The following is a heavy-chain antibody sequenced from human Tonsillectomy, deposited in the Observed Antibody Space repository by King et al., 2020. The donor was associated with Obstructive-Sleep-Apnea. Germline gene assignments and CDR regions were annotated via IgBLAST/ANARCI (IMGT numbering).Heavy chain of an antibody. Sequence: EVQLVESGGVVVQPGGSLRLSCDASGFSFDDYAMHWVLQPPGRGLEWVSLTSWYGATSYYADFVKGRLAISRDNRKNSLYLQMDSLRPEDTALYYCARGEAGDQYYYSGLDVWGQGTTVTVSS. CDR3: ARGEAGDQYYYSGLDV. J-gene: IGHJ6*02. CDR2: TSWYGATS. D-gene: IGHD1-26*01. V-gene: IGHV3-43D*03. CDR1: GFSFDDYA.